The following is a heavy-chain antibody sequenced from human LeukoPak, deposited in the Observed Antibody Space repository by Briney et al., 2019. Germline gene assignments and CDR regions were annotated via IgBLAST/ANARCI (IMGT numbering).Heavy chain of an antibody. Sequence: GRSLRLSCAASGFTFDDYAMHWVRQAPGRGLEWVSGISWNSGSIGYADSVKGRFTISRDNAKNSLYLQMNSLRAEDTALYYCAKSMTSITMVRGVILVNWFDPWGQGTLVTVSS. CDR3: AKSMTSITMVRGVILVNWFDP. D-gene: IGHD3-10*01. J-gene: IGHJ5*02. V-gene: IGHV3-9*01. CDR2: ISWNSGSI. CDR1: GFTFDDYA.